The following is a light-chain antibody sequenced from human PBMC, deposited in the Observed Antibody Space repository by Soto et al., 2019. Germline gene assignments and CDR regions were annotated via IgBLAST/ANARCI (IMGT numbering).Light chain of an antibody. CDR3: KQYNTYPAT. CDR1: QSISSW. V-gene: IGKV1-5*03. J-gene: IGKJ3*01. CDR2: KAS. Sequence: DIQMTQSPSTLSASVGDSVIITCRASQSISSWVAWYQQKPGKAPKLLIYKASSLESGVPSRFSGSGSGTELTLTISSLQPDDFATYYCKQYNTYPATFGPGTNVDIK.